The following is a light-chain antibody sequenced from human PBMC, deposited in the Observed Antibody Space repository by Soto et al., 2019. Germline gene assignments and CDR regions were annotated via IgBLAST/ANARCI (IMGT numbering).Light chain of an antibody. CDR2: AAS. CDR1: QTISSW. CDR3: QQSYSTPRT. Sequence: DIQMTQSPSTLSGSXXXXXTXTXRASQTISSWLAWYQQKPGKAPKLLIYAASSLQSGVPSRFSGSGSGTDFTLTISSLQPEDFATYYCQQSYSTPRTFGQGTKVDIK. J-gene: IGKJ1*01. V-gene: IGKV1-39*01.